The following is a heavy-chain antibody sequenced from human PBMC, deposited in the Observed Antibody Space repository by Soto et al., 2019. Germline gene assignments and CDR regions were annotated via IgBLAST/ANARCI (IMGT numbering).Heavy chain of an antibody. D-gene: IGHD2-21*02. CDR1: GFSFNTYD. Sequence: QVQLVKSGAELMKPGASVSLSCKASGFSFNTYDVHWVRQSPGEGLQWMGVINPSNGFTNYPQKYQGTVTMTVDRSMTTVYLELRGMKSEATAVYFCARDLSDTFCGGDCPLGYYYHGMDVCGQGTAVTVSS. V-gene: IGHV1-46*02. CDR2: INPSNGFT. CDR3: ARDLSDTFCGGDCPLGYYYHGMDV. J-gene: IGHJ6*02.